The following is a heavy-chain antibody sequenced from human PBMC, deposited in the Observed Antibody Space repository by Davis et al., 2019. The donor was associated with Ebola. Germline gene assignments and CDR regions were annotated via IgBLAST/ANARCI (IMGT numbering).Heavy chain of an antibody. J-gene: IGHJ6*02. V-gene: IGHV3-13*01. CDR3: ARAPYYYYGMDV. CDR1: GFTFSSYD. Sequence: GESLKISCAASGFTFSSYDMHWVRQATGKGLEWVSAIGTAGDTYYPGSVKGRFTISRENAKNSLYLQMNSLRAEDTAVYYCARAPYYYYGMDVWGQGTTVTVSS. CDR2: IGTAGDT.